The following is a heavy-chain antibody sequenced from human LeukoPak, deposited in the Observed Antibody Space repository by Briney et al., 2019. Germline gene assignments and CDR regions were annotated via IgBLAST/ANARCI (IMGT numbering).Heavy chain of an antibody. Sequence: ASVKVSCKTSGYIFGHNGIGWVRQAPGQGLEWMGWISAYNGNTNYAQKLQGRVTMTTDTSTSTAYMELRSLRSDDTAVYYCASVYYYDSSGYPYYFDYWGQGTLVTVSS. D-gene: IGHD3-22*01. J-gene: IGHJ4*02. V-gene: IGHV1-18*01. CDR1: GYIFGHNG. CDR3: ASVYYYDSSGYPYYFDY. CDR2: ISAYNGNT.